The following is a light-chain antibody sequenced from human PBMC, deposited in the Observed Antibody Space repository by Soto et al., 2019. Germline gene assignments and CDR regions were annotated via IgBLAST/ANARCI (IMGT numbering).Light chain of an antibody. J-gene: IGKJ5*01. Sequence: DIQITQSPSSLSASVGDRVTITCRASQSISSYLNWYQQKPGKAPKLLIYAASSLQSGVPSRFSGSGSGTDFTLTISRLQPEDVATYYCQKYGSAPITFGQGTRLEIK. V-gene: IGKV1-39*01. CDR3: QKYGSAPIT. CDR2: AAS. CDR1: QSISSY.